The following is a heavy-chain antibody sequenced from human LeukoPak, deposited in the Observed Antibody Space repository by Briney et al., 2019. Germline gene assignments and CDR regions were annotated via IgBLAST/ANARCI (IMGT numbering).Heavy chain of an antibody. CDR1: GFTFSSYA. J-gene: IGHJ6*02. CDR2: ISYDGSNK. D-gene: IGHD6-13*01. V-gene: IGHV3-30*18. Sequence: GSLRLSCAASGFTFSSYAMSWVRQAPGKGLEWVAVISYDGSNKYYADSVKGRFTISGDNSKNTLYLQMNSLRTEDTAVYYCAKDRAAAGSRDYYYYYGMDVWGQGTTVTVSS. CDR3: AKDRAAAGSRDYYYYYGMDV.